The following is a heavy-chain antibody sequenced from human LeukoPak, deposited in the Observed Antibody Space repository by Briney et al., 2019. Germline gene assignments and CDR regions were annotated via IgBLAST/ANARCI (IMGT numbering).Heavy chain of an antibody. CDR1: GFTFSSYA. CDR2: IYHSGST. V-gene: IGHV4-38-2*01. CDR3: ARQARLYAFDI. Sequence: GSLRLSCAASGFTFSSYAMHWVRQAPGKGLEWIGSIYHSGSTYYNPSLKSRVTISVDTSKNQFSLKLSSVTAADTAVYYCARQARLYAFDIWGQGTMVTVSS. J-gene: IGHJ3*02.